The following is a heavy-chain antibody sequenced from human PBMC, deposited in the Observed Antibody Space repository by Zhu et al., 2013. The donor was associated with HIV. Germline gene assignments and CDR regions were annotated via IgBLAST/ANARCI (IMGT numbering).Heavy chain of an antibody. CDR2: INPSGDST. CDR3: ARGEYSSSWYDGEYFQH. V-gene: IGHV1-46*01. Sequence: SGAEVKNPGASVKVSCKASGYTFTSFYMHWVRQAPGQGLEWMGIINPSGDSTSYAQKFQGRVTMTRDTSTSTVYMELSSLRSEDTAVYYCARGEYSSSWYDGEYFQHWGQGTLVTVSS. D-gene: IGHD6-13*01. CDR1: GYTFTSFY. J-gene: IGHJ1*01.